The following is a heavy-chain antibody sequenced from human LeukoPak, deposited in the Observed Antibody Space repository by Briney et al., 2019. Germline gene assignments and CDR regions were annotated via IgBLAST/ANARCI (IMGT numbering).Heavy chain of an antibody. D-gene: IGHD6-19*01. CDR3: AKDPSSGWYFFDY. Sequence: GGSLRLSCAASGFTFSSYAMSWVRQAPGKGLEWGSAICGSGGSTYYADSVKGRFTISRDNSKNTLYLQMNSLRAEDTAVYYCAKDPSSGWYFFDYWGQGTLVTVSS. CDR2: ICGSGGST. CDR1: GFTFSSYA. V-gene: IGHV3-23*01. J-gene: IGHJ4*02.